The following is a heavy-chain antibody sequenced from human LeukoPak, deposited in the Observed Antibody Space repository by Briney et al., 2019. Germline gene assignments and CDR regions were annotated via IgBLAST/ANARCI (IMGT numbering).Heavy chain of an antibody. CDR1: GFTFSSYW. D-gene: IGHD2-21*02. CDR3: ARDVCGGDCYFDY. V-gene: IGHV3-7*01. J-gene: IGHJ4*02. CDR2: IKQDGSEK. Sequence: GGSLRLSCAASGFTFSSYWMSWVRQAPGKGLEWVANIKQDGSEKYYVDSVKGRFTISRDNAKNSLYLQMNSLRAEDTAVYYCARDVCGGDCYFDYWGQGTLVTVSS.